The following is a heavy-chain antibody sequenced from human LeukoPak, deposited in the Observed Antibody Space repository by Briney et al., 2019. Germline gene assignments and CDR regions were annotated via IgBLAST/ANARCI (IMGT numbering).Heavy chain of an antibody. CDR3: ARHGSTDYFDY. D-gene: IGHD2-2*03. J-gene: IGHJ4*02. CDR1: GGSISSSSYY. Sequence: SETLSLTCTVSGGSISSSSYYWGWIRQPPGKGLEWIGRIYYSGSTFYNPSLKSRVTISVDTSKNQFSLRLSSVTAADTAVYYCARHGSTDYFDYWGQGTLVTVSS. CDR2: IYYSGST. V-gene: IGHV4-39*01.